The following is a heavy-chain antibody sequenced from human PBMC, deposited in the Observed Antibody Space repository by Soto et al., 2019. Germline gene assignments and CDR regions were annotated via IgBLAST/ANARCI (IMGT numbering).Heavy chain of an antibody. CDR3: ARPETYYYDSSGLY. CDR2: ISYDGSNK. CDR1: GFTFSSYS. D-gene: IGHD3-22*01. Sequence: PGGSLRLSCAASGFTFSSYSMHWVRQAPGKGLEWVAVISYDGSNKYYADSVKGRFTISRDNSKNTLYLQMNSLRAEDTAVYYCARPETYYYDSSGLYWGQGTLVTVSS. V-gene: IGHV3-30-3*01. J-gene: IGHJ4*02.